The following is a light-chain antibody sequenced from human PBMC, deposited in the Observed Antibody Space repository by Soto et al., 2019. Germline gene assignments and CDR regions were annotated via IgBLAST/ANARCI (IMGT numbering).Light chain of an antibody. CDR1: QSLSSSY. CDR3: QQYGSSPH. Sequence: EIVLTQSPGTLSLSPGVRATLSFRSNQSLSSSYLSCYQQKPRQTPSLLLYGASSRATGIPDRFSGSGGGTEFTLTISRLEPEDFAVYYCQQYGSSPHFGQGTRLEIK. V-gene: IGKV3-20*01. J-gene: IGKJ5*01. CDR2: GAS.